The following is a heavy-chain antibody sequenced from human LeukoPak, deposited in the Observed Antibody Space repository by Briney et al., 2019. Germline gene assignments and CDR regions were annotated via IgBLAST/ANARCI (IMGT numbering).Heavy chain of an antibody. J-gene: IGHJ3*02. CDR1: GFTFNNYG. V-gene: IGHV3-33*01. D-gene: IGHD3-10*01. Sequence: PGGSLRLSCAASGFTFNNYGMHWVRQAPGKGLEWVALIWYDGTNKYYGDSVKGRFTTSRDNSKNTLYLQMNSLRAEDTAVYYCARGRFGELSVATFDIWGQGTMVTVSS. CDR2: IWYDGTNK. CDR3: ARGRFGELSVATFDI.